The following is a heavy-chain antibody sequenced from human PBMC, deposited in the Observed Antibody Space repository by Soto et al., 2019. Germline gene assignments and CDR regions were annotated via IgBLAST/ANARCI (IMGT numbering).Heavy chain of an antibody. J-gene: IGHJ5*02. Sequence: WTWIRQLPGKGLEWIGYVHHSGTTYSNPSLKSRVSISVDPSKNQFSLTVNSVTAADTAVYYCARENIVVVPTAKGWFDPWGQGTLVTVSS. CDR2: VHHSGTT. V-gene: IGHV4-31*02. D-gene: IGHD2-2*01. CDR3: ARENIVVVPTAKGWFDP.